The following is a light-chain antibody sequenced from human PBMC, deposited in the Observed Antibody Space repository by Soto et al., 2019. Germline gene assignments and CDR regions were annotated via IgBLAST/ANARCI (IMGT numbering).Light chain of an antibody. CDR2: LTS. CDR1: QAVNTR. V-gene: IGKV3D-11*01. Sequence: EIVLTQSPATLSSFPGDRVTLSCRASQAVNTRLAWYQHKPGQAPRLLIYLTSNRAAGIPARFSGSGSGTDFTLTISSLEPEDFAVYYCQQRSSWITFGQGTRLEIK. J-gene: IGKJ5*01. CDR3: QQRSSWIT.